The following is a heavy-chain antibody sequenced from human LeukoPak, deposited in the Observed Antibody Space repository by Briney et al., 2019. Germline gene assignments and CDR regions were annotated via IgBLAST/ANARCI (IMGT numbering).Heavy chain of an antibody. Sequence: PGGSLRLSCAASGFTFTNSWMAWVRQAPGRGLEWVANIKQDGSTKHYADSLKGRFTISRDNPKNSLYLQMNNLRADDTAVYYCTRDTDASLDYWGQGILVTVAS. CDR2: IKQDGSTK. D-gene: IGHD2-8*02. CDR1: GFTFTNSW. J-gene: IGHJ4*02. CDR3: TRDTDASLDY. V-gene: IGHV3-7*01.